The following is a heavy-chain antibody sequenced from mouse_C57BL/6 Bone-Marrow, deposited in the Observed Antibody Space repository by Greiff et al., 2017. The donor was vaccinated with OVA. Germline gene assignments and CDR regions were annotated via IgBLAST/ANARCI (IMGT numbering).Heavy chain of an antibody. V-gene: IGHV1-53*01. CDR2: INPSNGGN. J-gene: IGHJ2*01. CDR3: AHYYGRV. Sequence: QVQLQQPGPELVKPGASVKLSCKASGYTFTSYWMHWVKQRPGQGLEWIGNINPSNGGNNYNEKLKSKAKLTVDNYSSTAYKQLSSLTSADSAGYYCAHYYGRVWGQGTTLTVSS. CDR1: GYTFTSYW. D-gene: IGHD1-2*01.